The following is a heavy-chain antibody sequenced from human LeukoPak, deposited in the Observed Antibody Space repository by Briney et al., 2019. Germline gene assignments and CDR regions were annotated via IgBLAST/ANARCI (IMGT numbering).Heavy chain of an antibody. CDR2: ISGSGGST. J-gene: IGHJ4*02. CDR1: GFTFSSYA. CDR3: ATSYDFWSGYYAY. D-gene: IGHD3-3*01. V-gene: IGHV3-23*01. Sequence: GGSLRRSCAASGFTFSSYAMSWVRQAPGKGLEWVSAISGSGGSTYYADSVKGRFTISGDNSKNTLYLQMNSLRAEDTAVYYCATSYDFWSGYYAYWGQGTLVTVSS.